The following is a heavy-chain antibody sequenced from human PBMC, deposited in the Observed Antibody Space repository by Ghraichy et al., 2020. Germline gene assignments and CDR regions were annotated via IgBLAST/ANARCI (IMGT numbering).Heavy chain of an antibody. CDR3: ARGYFGAGSCFIAAFAY. Sequence: SETLSLTCALSGSALVCTPYTFRYIVCRLLNEIECIGYIYPSGRTSYNPSLKSRVSMSLETSKNQFSLPLTSVTAADTAVYYCARGYFGAGSCFIAAFAYWGLGSLVPV. CDR2: IYPSGRT. D-gene: IGHD3-10*01. CDR1: GSALVCTPYT. V-gene: IGHV4-31*11. J-gene: IGHJ4*02.